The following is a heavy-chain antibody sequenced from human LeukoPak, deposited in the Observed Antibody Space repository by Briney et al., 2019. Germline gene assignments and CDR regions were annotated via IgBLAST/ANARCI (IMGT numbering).Heavy chain of an antibody. CDR1: GYTFTSYY. V-gene: IGHV1-46*01. CDR2: INPSGGST. J-gene: IGHJ4*02. Sequence: ASVKVSCKASGYTFTSYYMHWVRQAPGQGLEWMGIINPSGGSTSYAQKFQGRVTTTRDTSTSTVYMELSSLRSEDTAVYYCATSRAEYYDFWSGHLSDWGQGTLVTVSS. D-gene: IGHD3-3*01. CDR3: ATSRAEYYDFWSGHLSD.